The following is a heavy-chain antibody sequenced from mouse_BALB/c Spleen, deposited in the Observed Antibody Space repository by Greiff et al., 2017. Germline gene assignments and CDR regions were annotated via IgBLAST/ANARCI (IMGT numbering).Heavy chain of an antibody. CDR3: ARSGNPYAMDY. J-gene: IGHJ4*01. CDR1: GFTFSSFG. V-gene: IGHV5-17*02. D-gene: IGHD2-1*01. CDR2: ISSGSSTI. Sequence: DVQLVESWGGLVQPGGSRKLSCAASGFTFSSFGMHWVRQAPEKGLEWVAYISSGSSTIYYADTVKGRFTISRDNPKNTLFLQMTSLRSEDTAMYYCARSGNPYAMDYWGQGTSVTVSS.